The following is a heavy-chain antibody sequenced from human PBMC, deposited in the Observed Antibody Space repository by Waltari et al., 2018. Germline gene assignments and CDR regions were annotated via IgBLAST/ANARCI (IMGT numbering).Heavy chain of an antibody. CDR3: AKELWKTTVTTYYYYYYMDV. V-gene: IGHV3-23*03. D-gene: IGHD4-17*01. Sequence: EVQLLESGGGLVQPGGSLRLSCAASGFTFSSYAMSWVRQAPGKGLEWVSVIYSGGSSTYYADSVKGRFTISSDNSKNTLYLQMNSLRAEDTAVYYCAKELWKTTVTTYYYYYYMDVWGKGTTVTVSS. J-gene: IGHJ6*03. CDR1: GFTFSSYA. CDR2: IYSGGSST.